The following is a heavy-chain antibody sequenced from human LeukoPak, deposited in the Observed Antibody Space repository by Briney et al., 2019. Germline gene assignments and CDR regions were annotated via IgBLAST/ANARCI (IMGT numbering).Heavy chain of an antibody. CDR3: ARRDYYGSGLDV. Sequence: GGSLRLSCAASGFTFSNYWMHWVRQAPGKGLEWVSRLNSDGTRISYADSVKGRFTISRDNAKNTLYLLMNSLRAEDTAVDYCARRDYYGSGLDVWGQGTTVTVSS. J-gene: IGHJ6*02. CDR2: LNSDGTRI. V-gene: IGHV3-74*01. CDR1: GFTFSNYW. D-gene: IGHD3-10*01.